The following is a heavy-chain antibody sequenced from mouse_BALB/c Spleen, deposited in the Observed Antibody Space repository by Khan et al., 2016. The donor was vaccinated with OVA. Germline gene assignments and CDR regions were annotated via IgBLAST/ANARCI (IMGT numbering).Heavy chain of an antibody. CDR2: IDPFSDDT. D-gene: IGHD2-14*01. J-gene: IGHJ3*01. CDR3: TRQGYFARFTY. CDR1: GYSFTSYY. Sequence: VQLKESGPELMKPGASVKLSCKASGYSFTSYYIHWVIQSPGKSLEWIGYIDPFSDDTTYNQKFKGRATLTVDKSSSTAYIHLSNLTSEDSAVYYCTRQGYFARFTYWGQGTLVTVSA. V-gene: IGHV1S135*01.